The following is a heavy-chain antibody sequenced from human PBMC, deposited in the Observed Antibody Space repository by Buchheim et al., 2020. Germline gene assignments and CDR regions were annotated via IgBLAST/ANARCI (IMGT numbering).Heavy chain of an antibody. J-gene: IGHJ4*02. CDR2: ISDSGADT. CDR1: GFTFSDYA. Sequence: EVQMLDSGGGSVQPGGSLRLSCAGSGFTFSDYAMSWVRQAPGKGLEWVSAISDSGADTYYADPVKGRFTISRDNSKNTLYLQMNSLRAEDTAVYYCAKETYDFWGGSENWGQGT. CDR3: AKETYDFWGGSEN. V-gene: IGHV3-23*01. D-gene: IGHD3-3*01.